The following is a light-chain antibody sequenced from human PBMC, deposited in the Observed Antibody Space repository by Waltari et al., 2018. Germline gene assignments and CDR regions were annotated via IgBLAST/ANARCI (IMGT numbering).Light chain of an antibody. CDR1: QSVSSF. J-gene: IGKJ5*01. CDR2: DAS. V-gene: IGKV3-11*01. CDR3: RQRSNWPKIT. Sequence: EIVLTQSPATLSLSPGERATLSCRASQSVSSFLAWYQHKPGQAPRLLIYDASNRATGIPARFSGSGSGTDFTLTISSLEPEDFAVYYCRQRSNWPKITFGQGTRLEIK.